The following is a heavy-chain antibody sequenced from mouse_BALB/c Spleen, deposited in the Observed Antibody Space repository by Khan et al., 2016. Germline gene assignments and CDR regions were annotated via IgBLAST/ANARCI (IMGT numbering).Heavy chain of an antibody. CDR2: IYPGDGDT. V-gene: IGHV1-80*01. CDR3: ARGTPLAN. J-gene: IGHJ3*01. Sequence: QVQLKQSGAELVRPGSSVKISCKASGYAFSSYWMNWVKQRPGQGLEWIGQIYPGDGDTHYRGKFKGKVILTADKSSSTAYMQLSSLTSEDSAVYFCARGTPLANWGQGTLVTVSA. CDR1: GYAFSSYW.